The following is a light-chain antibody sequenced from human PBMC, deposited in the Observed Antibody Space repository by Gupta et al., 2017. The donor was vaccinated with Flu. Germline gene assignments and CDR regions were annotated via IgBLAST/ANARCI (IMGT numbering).Light chain of an antibody. CDR3: SSYASSDVWV. J-gene: IGLJ1*01. CDR2: EGS. V-gene: IGLV2-23*01. Sequence: SITISCTGTSSDVGRYNLVYWYQQDPANPHILIFYEGSRRPAGVASRFSASKAGNTASPTISGLQAEDDADYYCSSYASSDVWVFGTGTKVTVL. CDR1: SSDVGRYNL.